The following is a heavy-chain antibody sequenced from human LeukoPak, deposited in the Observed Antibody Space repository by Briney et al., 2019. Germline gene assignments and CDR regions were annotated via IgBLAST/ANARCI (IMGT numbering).Heavy chain of an antibody. V-gene: IGHV3-21*01. CDR3: ARYGLSSSTSYIDF. J-gene: IGHJ4*02. CDR1: GFTFSTYA. CDR2: ITGDSAYI. D-gene: IGHD2-2*01. Sequence: SGGSLRLSCAASGFTFSTYAMNWVRQAPGEGLKWVSCITGDSAYIYYADSEKGGFTISRDNAKNSLYLQMDSLRVEDTAVYYCARYGLSSSTSYIDFWGQGTLVTVSS.